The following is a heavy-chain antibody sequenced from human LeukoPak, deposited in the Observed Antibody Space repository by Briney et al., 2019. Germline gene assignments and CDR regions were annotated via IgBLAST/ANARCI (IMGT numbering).Heavy chain of an antibody. CDR3: ATAPLNGYNSGWYSFDY. D-gene: IGHD6-19*01. J-gene: IGHJ4*02. CDR1: GYTFTAYY. Sequence: ASVKVSCKASGYTFTAYYMHWVRQAPGQRLEWMGWVNPNSGGTNYAQKFQDRVTMTSDTSISTAYMELHRLTSDDTAVYYCATAPLNGYNSGWYSFDYWGQGALVTVSS. CDR2: VNPNSGGT. V-gene: IGHV1-2*02.